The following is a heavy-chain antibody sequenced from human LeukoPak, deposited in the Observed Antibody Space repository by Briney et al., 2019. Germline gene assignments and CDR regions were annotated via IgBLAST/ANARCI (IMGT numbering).Heavy chain of an antibody. J-gene: IGHJ4*02. Sequence: ASVKVSCKASGYTFTDHYMHWVRQAPGQGLEWMGWISAYNGNTNYAQKLQGRVTMTTDTSTSTAYMELRSLRSDDTAVYYCARDNGAELDYWGQGTLVTVSS. CDR2: ISAYNGNT. V-gene: IGHV1-18*04. CDR3: ARDNGAELDY. CDR1: GYTFTDHY.